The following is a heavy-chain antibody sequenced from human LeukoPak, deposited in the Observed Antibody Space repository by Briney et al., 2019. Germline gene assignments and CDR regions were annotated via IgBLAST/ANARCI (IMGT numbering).Heavy chain of an antibody. D-gene: IGHD2-15*01. V-gene: IGHV1-18*01. J-gene: IGHJ6*03. Sequence: ASVKVSCKASGYTFSNYDINWVRQAPGQGLEWMGWISAYNGNTNYTQKLQGRVTMTTDTSTSTAYMELRSLRSDDTAVYYCARSGSNGWYYYYMDVWGKGTTVTVSS. CDR3: ARSGSNGWYYYYMDV. CDR2: ISAYNGNT. CDR1: GYTFSNYD.